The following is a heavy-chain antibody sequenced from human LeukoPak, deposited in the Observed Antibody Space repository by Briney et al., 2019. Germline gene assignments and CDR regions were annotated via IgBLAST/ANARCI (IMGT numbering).Heavy chain of an antibody. V-gene: IGHV4-34*01. Sequence: SETLSLTCAVYGGSFSGYYWSWIRQPPGKGLEWIGEINHSGSTNYNPSLKSRVTISVDTSKNQFSLKLSSVTAADTAVYYCARGQDHQWIQLWSHFDYWGQGTLVTVSS. J-gene: IGHJ4*02. CDR2: INHSGST. CDR1: GGSFSGYY. CDR3: ARGQDHQWIQLWSHFDY. D-gene: IGHD5-18*01.